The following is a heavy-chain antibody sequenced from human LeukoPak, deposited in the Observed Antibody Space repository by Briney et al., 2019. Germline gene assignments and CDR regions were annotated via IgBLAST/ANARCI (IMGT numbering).Heavy chain of an antibody. CDR2: ISSSSRYI. D-gene: IGHD2-21*02. CDR1: GFTFSSYA. Sequence: GGSLRLSCAASGFTFSSYAMSWVRQAPGKGLEWVSVISSSSRYIDYADSVKGRFTVSRDNAKNSLYLQMNSLRVEDTAVYFCARDPLYCGGDCYHDYWGQGTLVTVSS. V-gene: IGHV3-21*01. CDR3: ARDPLYCGGDCYHDY. J-gene: IGHJ4*02.